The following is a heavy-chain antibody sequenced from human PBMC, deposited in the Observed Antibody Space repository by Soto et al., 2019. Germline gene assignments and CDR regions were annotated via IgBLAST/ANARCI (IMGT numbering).Heavy chain of an antibody. D-gene: IGHD2-2*01. CDR2: ISGSGGST. J-gene: IGHJ4*02. V-gene: IGHV3-23*01. CDR1: GFNFSSYA. Sequence: GGSLRLSCAASGFNFSSYAMSWVRQAPGKGLEWVSAISGSGGSTYYADSVKGRFTISRDNSKNTLYLQMNSLRAEDTAVYYCAKDRYCSSTSCSVFDYWGQGTLVTVSS. CDR3: AKDRYCSSTSCSVFDY.